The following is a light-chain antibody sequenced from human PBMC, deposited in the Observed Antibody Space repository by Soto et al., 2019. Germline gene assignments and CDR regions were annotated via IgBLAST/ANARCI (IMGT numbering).Light chain of an antibody. V-gene: IGLV2-14*01. J-gene: IGLJ1*01. CDR2: EVT. Sequence: QSALTQPASVSGSPGQSITISCTGTSSDIGGYNYVSWYQQHPGKVPKLIIFEVTTRPSGVSNRFSGSKSGNTASLTLSGLQADDEADYYCSSFTSTTPLYVFGTGTKLTVL. CDR3: SSFTSTTPLYV. CDR1: SSDIGGYNY.